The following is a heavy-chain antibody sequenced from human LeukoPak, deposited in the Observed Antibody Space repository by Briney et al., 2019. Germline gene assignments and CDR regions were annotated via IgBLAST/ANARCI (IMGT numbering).Heavy chain of an antibody. V-gene: IGHV3-21*01. CDR2: ISCGNSHI. CDR1: GFSFSSYS. Sequence: GGSLRLSCAASGFSFSSYSMTWVRQAPGKGLEWVSSISCGNSHIYYTDSVKGRFTISRDKPKNSLYLKMGSLRAADTAVYYCARDGPRGYNYGWFWGQGTLVSVSS. J-gene: IGHJ4*02. D-gene: IGHD5-18*01. CDR3: ARDGPRGYNYGWF.